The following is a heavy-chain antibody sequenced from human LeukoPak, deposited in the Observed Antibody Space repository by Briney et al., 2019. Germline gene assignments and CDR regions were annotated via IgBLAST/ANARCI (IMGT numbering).Heavy chain of an antibody. CDR3: VKELAAAGNPAFDF. V-gene: IGHV3-23*01. J-gene: IGHJ4*02. D-gene: IGHD6-13*01. CDR2: IGGDGI. Sequence: QPGGSLRLSCVASGFTFSNYAMGWVRPAPGKGLEWVSGIGGDGIFYTDSVRGRFTISRDNSKNTLSLQMNSLRADDTAVYYCVKELAAAGNPAFDFWGQGIVVTVSS. CDR1: GFTFSNYA.